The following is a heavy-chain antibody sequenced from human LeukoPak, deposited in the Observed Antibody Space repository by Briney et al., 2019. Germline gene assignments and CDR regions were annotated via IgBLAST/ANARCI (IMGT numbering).Heavy chain of an antibody. CDR1: GYTFTGYY. V-gene: IGHV1-2*02. D-gene: IGHD3-3*01. CDR2: INPNSGGT. Sequence: ASVKVSCKASGYTFTGYYMHWVRQAPGQGLEGMGWINPNSGGTNYAQKFQGRVTMTRDTSISTAYMELSRLRSDDTAVYYCARDSEEMYYDFWSGYYTFWFDPWGQGTLVTVSS. CDR3: ARDSEEMYYDFWSGYYTFWFDP. J-gene: IGHJ5*02.